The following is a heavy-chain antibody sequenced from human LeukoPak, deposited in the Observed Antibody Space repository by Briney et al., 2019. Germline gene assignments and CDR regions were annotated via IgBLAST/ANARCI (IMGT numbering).Heavy chain of an antibody. Sequence: SETLSLTCTVSGGSITSYYWSWIRQPPGKGLEWIGYIYYSGSTNYNPSLKSRVTISVDTSKNQFSLKLSSVTAADTAVYYCAREGATYVWGSYRSGSFDPWGQGTLVTVSS. J-gene: IGHJ5*02. V-gene: IGHV4-59*01. CDR1: GGSITSYY. CDR3: AREGATYVWGSYRSGSFDP. CDR2: IYYSGST. D-gene: IGHD3-16*02.